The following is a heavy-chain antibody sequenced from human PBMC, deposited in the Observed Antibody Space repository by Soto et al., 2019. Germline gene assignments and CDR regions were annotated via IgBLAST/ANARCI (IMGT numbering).Heavy chain of an antibody. CDR3: AITAGYDYGDSSEAFDI. D-gene: IGHD4-17*01. Sequence: ASVKVSCKASGYTFTSYGISWVRQAPGQGLEWMGWISAYNGNTNYAQKLQGRVTMTTDTSTSTAYMELRSLRSDDTAVYYCAITAGYDYGDSSEAFDIWGQGTMVTVSS. V-gene: IGHV1-18*01. CDR2: ISAYNGNT. CDR1: GYTFTSYG. J-gene: IGHJ3*02.